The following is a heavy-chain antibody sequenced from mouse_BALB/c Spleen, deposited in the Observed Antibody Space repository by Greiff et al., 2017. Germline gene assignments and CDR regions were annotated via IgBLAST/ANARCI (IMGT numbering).Heavy chain of an antibody. CDR3: ARAYYGSTFDY. CDR2: ISNLAYSI. Sequence: EVHLVESGGGLVQPGGSRKLSCAASGFTFSDYGMAWVRQAPGKGPEWVAFISNLAYSIYYADTVTGRFTISRENAKNTLYLEMSSLRSEDTAMYYCARAYYGSTFDYWGQGTTLTVSS. V-gene: IGHV5-15*02. CDR1: GFTFSDYG. D-gene: IGHD1-1*01. J-gene: IGHJ2*01.